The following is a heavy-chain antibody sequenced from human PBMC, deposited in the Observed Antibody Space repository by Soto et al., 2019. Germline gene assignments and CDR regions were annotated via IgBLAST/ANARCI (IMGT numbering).Heavy chain of an antibody. J-gene: IGHJ4*02. V-gene: IGHV4-30-2*01. CDR2: IYHSGST. Sequence: QLQLQESGSGLVKPSQTLSLTCAVSGGSISSGGYSWSWIRQPPGKGLEWIGYIYHSGSTYYNPSLTSRVTTSEDRSKNHFSLKLSSVTAADTAVYYCASAMTTVTTFDYWCQGTLVTVSS. CDR1: GGSISSGGYS. D-gene: IGHD4-17*01. CDR3: ASAMTTVTTFDY.